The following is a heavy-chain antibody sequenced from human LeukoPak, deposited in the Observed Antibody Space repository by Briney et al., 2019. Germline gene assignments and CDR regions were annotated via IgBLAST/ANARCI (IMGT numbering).Heavy chain of an antibody. Sequence: PSETLSLTCAVYGGSFSGYYWSWIRQPPGKGLEWIGEINHSGSTNYNPSLKSRVTISVDTSKNQFSLKLSSVTAADTAVYYCARGSNRPRGYYYYYYGMDVWDQGTTVTVSS. CDR2: INHSGST. CDR1: GGSFSGYY. CDR3: ARGSNRPRGYYYYYYGMDV. J-gene: IGHJ6*02. D-gene: IGHD1-1*01. V-gene: IGHV4-34*01.